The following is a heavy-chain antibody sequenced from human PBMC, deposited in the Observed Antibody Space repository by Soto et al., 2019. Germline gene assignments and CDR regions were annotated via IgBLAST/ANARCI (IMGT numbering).Heavy chain of an antibody. J-gene: IGHJ6*02. CDR3: ARCYATKIVVTTYYAMDV. CDR2: IIPVFGTP. Sequence: QVQLVQSGAEVKKPGSSVKVSCKASGGSLSNYGISWVRQAPGQGLEWMGAIIPVFGTPNYAQKFQDRVTITADESTTTAYMEVRSLTSEDTAVYYCARCYATKIVVTTYYAMDVWGQGTTVTVSS. D-gene: IGHD3-22*01. V-gene: IGHV1-69*12. CDR1: GGSLSNYG.